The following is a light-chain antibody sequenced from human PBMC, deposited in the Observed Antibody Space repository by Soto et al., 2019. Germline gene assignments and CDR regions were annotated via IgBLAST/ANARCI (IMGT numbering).Light chain of an antibody. CDR3: TSYSSFSLHD. Sequence: QSALTQPASVSGSPGQSITISCTGTSSDVGSYNLVSWYQQHPGKAPKLMIYEVSNRPSGVSNRFSGSKSGNTASLTISGLQAEFDDDYPCTSYSSFSLHDFGTVTVVTDL. V-gene: IGLV2-14*02. CDR1: SSDVGSYNL. CDR2: EVS. J-gene: IGLJ1*01.